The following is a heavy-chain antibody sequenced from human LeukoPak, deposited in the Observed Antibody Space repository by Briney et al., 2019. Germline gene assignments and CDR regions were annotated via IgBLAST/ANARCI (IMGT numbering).Heavy chain of an antibody. CDR3: ARRIDGYNYDY. J-gene: IGHJ4*02. V-gene: IGHV4-39*02. Sequence: PSETPSLTCTVSGGSISSSSYYWDWIRQPPGKGLEWIGSIYYRGTTYYNPSLKSRVTISVDTSKNHFSLQLNSVTATDTAVYYCARRIDGYNYDYWGQGTLVSVSS. CDR1: GGSISSSSYY. CDR2: IYYRGTT. D-gene: IGHD5-24*01.